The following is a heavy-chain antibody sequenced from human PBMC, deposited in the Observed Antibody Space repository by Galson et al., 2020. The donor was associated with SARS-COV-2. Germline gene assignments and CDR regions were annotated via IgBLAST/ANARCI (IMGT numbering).Heavy chain of an antibody. J-gene: IGHJ5*02. D-gene: IGHD2-2*01. V-gene: IGHV5-10-1*01. CDR2: IDHNDPSDSYT. Sequence: HGESLKISCQGSGYSFSSHWISWVRQMPGKGLEWMGRIDHNDPSDSYTNYSPSFQGHVTISADKSISTAYLQWSSLKASDTAMYYYARHSAVPAAFEWFVPGGQGALVTVSS. CDR3: ARHSAVPAAFEWFVP. CDR1: GYSFSSHW.